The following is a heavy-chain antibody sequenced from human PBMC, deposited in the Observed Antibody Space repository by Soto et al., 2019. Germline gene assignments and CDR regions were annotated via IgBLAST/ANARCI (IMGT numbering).Heavy chain of an antibody. CDR2: IYYSGST. J-gene: IGHJ6*02. Sequence: AKPRPVNCIVSDAYIGRVTYYSASVRKTTGKGLEWIGSIYYSGSTYYNPSLKSRVTISVDTSKNQFSLKLSSVTAADTAVYYCARHRGMGLVLYYYYGMDVWGQGTTVT. D-gene: IGHD6-19*01. CDR3: ARHRGMGLVLYYYYGMDV. CDR1: DAYIGRVTYY. V-gene: IGHV4-39*01.